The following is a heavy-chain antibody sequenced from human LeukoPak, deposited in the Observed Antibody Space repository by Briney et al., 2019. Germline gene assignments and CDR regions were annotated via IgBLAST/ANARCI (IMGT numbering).Heavy chain of an antibody. CDR3: ARDIGYNTFDY. D-gene: IGHD1-14*01. CDR1: GFTFSSYW. V-gene: IGHV3-7*01. CDR2: IKQDGSEK. J-gene: IGHJ4*02. Sequence: NPGGSLRLSCAASGFTFSSYWMSWVRQAPGKGLEWVANIKQDGSEKYYVDSVKGRFTISRDNAKNSLYLQLSSLRAEDTAVYYCARDIGYNTFDYWGQGTLVTVSS.